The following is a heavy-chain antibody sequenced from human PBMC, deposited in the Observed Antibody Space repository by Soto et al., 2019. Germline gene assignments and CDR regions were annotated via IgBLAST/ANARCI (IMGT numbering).Heavy chain of an antibody. Sequence: GGSLRLSCAASGFMFSTTDMSWVRQAPGKGLEWLTTIEGSGEITYYADSVKGRFTISRDNSKSTVYLQMDSLTADDTAVYFCVKNSGWFNTWGQGTPVTSPQ. D-gene: IGHD3-10*01. CDR2: IEGSGEIT. V-gene: IGHV3-23*01. CDR3: VKNSGWFNT. J-gene: IGHJ5*02. CDR1: GFMFSTTD.